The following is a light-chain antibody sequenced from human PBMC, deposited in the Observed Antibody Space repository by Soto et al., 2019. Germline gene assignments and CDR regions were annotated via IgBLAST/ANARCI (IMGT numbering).Light chain of an antibody. CDR2: DAS. J-gene: IGKJ1*01. CDR1: QSISTF. Sequence: QMTQSPSTLSASEGDTVTITCRASQSISTFLAWYQQKPGKAPKLLIFDASSLKSGVPSRFSGSGSGTEFTLTISSLQPDDVATYYCQQYDSYSWTFGQGTKVDNK. CDR3: QQYDSYSWT. V-gene: IGKV1-5*01.